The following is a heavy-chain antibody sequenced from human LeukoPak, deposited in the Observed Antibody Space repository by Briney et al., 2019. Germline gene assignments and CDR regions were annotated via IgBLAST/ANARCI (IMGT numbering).Heavy chain of an antibody. D-gene: IGHD3-22*01. Sequence: GASAKVSCKASGYTFTSYGISWVRQAPGQGLEWMGWISAYNGNTNYAQKLQGRVTMTTDTSTSTAYMELRSLRSDDTAVYYCAGGSGYYSDYYYYYGMDVWGQGTTVTVSS. J-gene: IGHJ6*02. CDR1: GYTFTSYG. CDR3: AGGSGYYSDYYYYYGMDV. V-gene: IGHV1-18*01. CDR2: ISAYNGNT.